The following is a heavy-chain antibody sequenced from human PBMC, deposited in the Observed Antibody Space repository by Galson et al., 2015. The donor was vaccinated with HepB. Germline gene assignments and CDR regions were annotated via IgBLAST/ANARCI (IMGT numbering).Heavy chain of an antibody. J-gene: IGHJ4*02. CDR1: GFTFTRYA. V-gene: IGHV3-23*01. D-gene: IGHD2-21*02. CDR2: IGGSGTKT. Sequence: SLRLSCAASGFTFTRYAMNWVRQAPGKGLEWVSSIGGSGTKTYYADSVKGRFTISSDNSKNTVLLHMSSLRAEDTAIYYCAQGAILGVTPHYFDYWGQGTLVPVSS. CDR3: AQGAILGVTPHYFDY.